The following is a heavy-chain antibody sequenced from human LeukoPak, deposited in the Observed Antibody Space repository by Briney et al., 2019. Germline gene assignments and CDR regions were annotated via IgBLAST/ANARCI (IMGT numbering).Heavy chain of an antibody. CDR1: GFTFSSYW. D-gene: IGHD1-26*01. CDR3: ARDVSGGRGATEY. CDR2: INQGGSEK. V-gene: IGHV3-7*03. J-gene: IGHJ4*02. Sequence: GGSLRLSCAAPGFTFSSYWMSWLRQAPGKRLEWVGNINQGGSEKNYVDSVKGRFTLSRDNAKNSLDLQMNSLRADDTAVYYCARDVSGGRGATEYWGQGTLVTVSS.